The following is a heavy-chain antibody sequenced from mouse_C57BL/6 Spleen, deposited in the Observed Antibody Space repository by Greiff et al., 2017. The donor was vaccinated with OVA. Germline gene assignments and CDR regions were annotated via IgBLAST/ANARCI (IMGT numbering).Heavy chain of an antibody. V-gene: IGHV1-61*01. D-gene: IGHD1-1*01. J-gene: IGHJ1*03. CDR3: AGYYYGSSPYWYFDV. CDR2: IYPSDSET. CDR1: GYTFTSYW. Sequence: QVQLQQSGAELVRPGSSVKLSCKASGYTFTSYWMDWVKQRPGQGLEWIGNIYPSDSETHYNQKFKDKATLTVDKSSSTAYMQLSSLTSEDSAVYYCAGYYYGSSPYWYFDVWGTGTTVTVSS.